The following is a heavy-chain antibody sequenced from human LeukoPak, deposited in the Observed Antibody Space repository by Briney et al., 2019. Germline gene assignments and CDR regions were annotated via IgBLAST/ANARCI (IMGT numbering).Heavy chain of an antibody. Sequence: GGSLRLSCAASGFSFSGYVMHWVRQATGKGLEWVAFIRHDNSDKFYADSVKGRFTISSDKSKNTLYLQMNSLRPEDTAVYYRAREGVDAFDIWGQGTMVTVSS. J-gene: IGHJ3*02. CDR3: AREGVDAFDI. V-gene: IGHV3-30*02. CDR2: IRHDNSDK. CDR1: GFSFSGYV.